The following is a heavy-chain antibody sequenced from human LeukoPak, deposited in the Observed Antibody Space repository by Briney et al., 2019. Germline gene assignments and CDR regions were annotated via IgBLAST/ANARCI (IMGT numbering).Heavy chain of an antibody. V-gene: IGHV1-69*04. CDR2: IIPILGIA. J-gene: IGHJ3*02. D-gene: IGHD2-15*01. CDR3: ASSLIDCSGGSCPDAFDI. Sequence: ASVKVSCKASGGTFSSYAISWVRQAPGQGLEWMGRIIPILGIANYAQKFQGRVTITADKSTSTAYMELSSLRSEDTAVYYCASSLIDCSGGSCPDAFDIWGQGTMVTVSS. CDR1: GGTFSSYA.